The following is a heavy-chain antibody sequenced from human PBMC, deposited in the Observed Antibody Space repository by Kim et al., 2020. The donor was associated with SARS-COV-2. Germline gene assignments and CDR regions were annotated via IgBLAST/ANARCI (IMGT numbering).Heavy chain of an antibody. J-gene: IGHJ6*01. V-gene: IGHV3-43*01. CDR2: ITWDGENP. Sequence: GGSLRLSCAGSGFAFDDFSMHWVRQVPGKGPEWVSLITWDGENPYYLDSVRGRFTVSRDNSKKSLYLQMTRLQIEDSGVYSCVKDKERKLWFGGGADVWG. CDR3: VKDKERKLWFGGGADV. CDR1: GFAFDDFS. D-gene: IGHD3-10*01.